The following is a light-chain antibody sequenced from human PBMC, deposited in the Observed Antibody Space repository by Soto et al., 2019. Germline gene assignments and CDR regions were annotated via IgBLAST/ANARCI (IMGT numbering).Light chain of an antibody. CDR3: QSYDRSLSGTV. CDR2: GNN. J-gene: IGLJ3*02. Sequence: QSVLTQPPSVSGSPGQRGTISCAWRSAKIGAGYDVHWYKQLPGTAPKLLIFGNNNRPSGVPDRFSGSKFGPSASLAITGLQDDDEADYYCQSYDRSLSGTVLGGGTQLTVL. V-gene: IGLV1-40*01. CDR1: SAKIGAGYD.